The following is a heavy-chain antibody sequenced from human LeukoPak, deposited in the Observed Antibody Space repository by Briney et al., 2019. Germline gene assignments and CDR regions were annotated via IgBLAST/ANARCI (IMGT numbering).Heavy chain of an antibody. Sequence: SETLSLTCTVSGGSFSSGYYYWSWIRQPAGKGLEWIGRIYTSGSTNYNPSLKSRVTISVDTSKNQFSLKLSSVTAADTAVYYCASGGYDILTGYYKSLDYWGQGTLVTVSS. CDR1: GGSFSSGYYY. D-gene: IGHD3-9*01. V-gene: IGHV4-61*02. J-gene: IGHJ4*02. CDR2: IYTSGST. CDR3: ASGGYDILTGYYKSLDY.